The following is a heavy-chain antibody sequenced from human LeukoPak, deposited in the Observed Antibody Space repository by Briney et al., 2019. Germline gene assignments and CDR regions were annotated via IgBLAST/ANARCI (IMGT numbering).Heavy chain of an antibody. Sequence: XGSLRLSCAASGFTFSTYAMSWVRQAPGKGLEWVSTISDSGANTYYADSVRGRFTISRDNSKNTLYLQKNSLRADDTAIYYCAKSMTLQWRGFFDLWGRGTHVTVSS. CDR2: ISDSGANT. CDR1: GFTFSTYA. V-gene: IGHV3-23*01. J-gene: IGHJ2*01. D-gene: IGHD6-19*01. CDR3: AKSMTLQWRGFFDL.